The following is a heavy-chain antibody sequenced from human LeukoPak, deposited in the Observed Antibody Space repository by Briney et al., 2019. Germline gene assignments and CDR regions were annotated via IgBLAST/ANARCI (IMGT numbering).Heavy chain of an antibody. CDR1: GFTFSDYW. J-gene: IGHJ4*02. Sequence: GGSLTLSCAASGFTFSDYWISWVRQAPGKGLEWVANVKQDGSEKFYVDSVKGRLTISRDNAKNSVYLQMNSLRAEDTAVYYCTRMVWRSRPFDYWGQGTLVTVSS. D-gene: IGHD2-2*01. V-gene: IGHV3-7*01. CDR3: TRMVWRSRPFDY. CDR2: VKQDGSEK.